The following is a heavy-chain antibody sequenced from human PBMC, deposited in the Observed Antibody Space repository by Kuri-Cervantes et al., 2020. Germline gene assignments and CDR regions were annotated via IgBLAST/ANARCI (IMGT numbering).Heavy chain of an antibody. D-gene: IGHD3-9*01. V-gene: IGHV3-30*03. CDR2: ISYDGSNK. CDR3: AREKLRYFDWFRLFDY. Sequence: GESLKISCAASGFTFSNAWMSWVRQAPGKGLEWVAVISYDGSNKYYADSVKGRFTASRDNSKNTLYLQMDSLRAEDTAVYYCAREKLRYFDWFRLFDYWGQGTLVTVSS. CDR1: GFTFSNAW. J-gene: IGHJ4*02.